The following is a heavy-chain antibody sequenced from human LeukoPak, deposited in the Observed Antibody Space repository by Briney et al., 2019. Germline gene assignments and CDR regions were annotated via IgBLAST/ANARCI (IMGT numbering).Heavy chain of an antibody. V-gene: IGHV5-51*01. CDR3: ARRRFCSSTSCYEGAFDI. D-gene: IGHD2-2*01. CDR2: IYPGDSDT. CDR1: GYSFTNYW. J-gene: IGHJ3*02. Sequence: GESLKISFKGSGYSFTNYWIAWVRQMPGKGLEWMGIIYPGDSDTRSSPSFQGQVTFSADKSISTAYLQWGSLKASDTAMYYCARRRFCSSTSCYEGAFDIWGQGTMVTVSS.